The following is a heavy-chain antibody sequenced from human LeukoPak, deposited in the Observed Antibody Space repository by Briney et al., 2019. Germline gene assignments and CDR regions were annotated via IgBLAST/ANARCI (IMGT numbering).Heavy chain of an antibody. CDR3: AKGRGHCVNGVCHNYYYMDV. CDR1: GFTFSSYA. V-gene: IGHV3-23*01. J-gene: IGHJ6*03. D-gene: IGHD2-8*01. CDR2: ISGSGGRT. Sequence: GGSLRLSCAASGFTFSSYAMSWVRQAPGKGLEWVSSISGSGGRTDYADSVKGRFTISRDNSKNTLYLQMNSLRADDTAVYYCAKGRGHCVNGVCHNYYYMDVWGKGATVTVS.